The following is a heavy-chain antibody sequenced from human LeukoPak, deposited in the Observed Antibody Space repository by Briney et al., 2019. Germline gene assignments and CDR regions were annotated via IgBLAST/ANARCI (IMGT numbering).Heavy chain of an antibody. CDR3: ARGNYDFWSGTTNYYFDY. V-gene: IGHV4-31*03. J-gene: IGHJ4*02. CDR1: GGSISNGGYY. CDR2: IYYSGST. Sequence: SEILSLTCTVSGGSISNGGYYWSWIRQHPGKGLEWIGYIYYSGSTYYNPSLKSRVTISVDTSKKQFALKLSSVTAADTAVYYCARGNYDFWSGTTNYYFDYWGQGTLVTVSS. D-gene: IGHD3-3*01.